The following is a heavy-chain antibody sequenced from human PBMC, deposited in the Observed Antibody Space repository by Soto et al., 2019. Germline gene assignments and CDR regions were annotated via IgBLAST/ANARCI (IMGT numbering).Heavy chain of an antibody. V-gene: IGHV3-33*01. CDR2: IWYDGSNK. D-gene: IGHD1-1*01. Sequence: PGGSLRLSCAASGFTFSSYGMHWVRQAPGKGLEWVAVIWYDGSNKYYADSVKGRFIISRDNSNTTLDLQMNSLRAEDTALYSCARDRYKWNDADGYYFDYWGQGTLVTVSP. J-gene: IGHJ4*02. CDR3: ARDRYKWNDADGYYFDY. CDR1: GFTFSSYG.